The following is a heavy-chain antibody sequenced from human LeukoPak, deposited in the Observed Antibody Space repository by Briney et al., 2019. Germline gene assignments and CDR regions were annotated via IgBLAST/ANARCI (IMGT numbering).Heavy chain of an antibody. CDR2: ISSSSSYI. D-gene: IGHD3-3*01. Sequence: TGGSLRLSCAASGFTFSSYSVNWVRQAPGKGLEWVSSISSSSSYIYYADSVKGRFTISRDNAKNSLYLQMNSLRAEDTAVYYCARDSSPITIFGVVELDPWGQGTLVTVSS. V-gene: IGHV3-21*01. CDR1: GFTFSSYS. CDR3: ARDSSPITIFGVVELDP. J-gene: IGHJ5*02.